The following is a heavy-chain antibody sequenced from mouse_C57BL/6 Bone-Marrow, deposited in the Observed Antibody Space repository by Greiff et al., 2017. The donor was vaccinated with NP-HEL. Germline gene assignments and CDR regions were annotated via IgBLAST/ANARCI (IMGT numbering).Heavy chain of an antibody. D-gene: IGHD2-2*01. CDR1: GYTFTSYW. J-gene: IGHJ3*01. V-gene: IGHV1-55*01. CDR3: ARKELGYDVDWFAY. CDR2: IYPGSGST. Sequence: QVQLKQPGAELVKPGASVKMSCKASGYTFTSYWITWVKQRPGQGLEWIGDIYPGSGSTNYNEKFKSKATLTVDTSSSTAYMQLSSLTSEDSAVYYCARKELGYDVDWFAYWGQGTLVTVSA.